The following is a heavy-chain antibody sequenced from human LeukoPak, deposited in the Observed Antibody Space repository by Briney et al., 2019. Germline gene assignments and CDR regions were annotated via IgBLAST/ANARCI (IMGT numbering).Heavy chain of an antibody. V-gene: IGHV4-61*02. CDR1: GDSISSSSYY. Sequence: PSETLSLTCTVSGDSISSSSYYWSWIRQPAGKGLEWIGRIYTSGSTNYNPSLKSRVTMSVDTSKNQFSLKLSSVTAADTAVYYCASQMGYYDSSGPARRAHYYFDYWGQGTLVTVSS. CDR2: IYTSGST. D-gene: IGHD3-22*01. CDR3: ASQMGYYDSSGPARRAHYYFDY. J-gene: IGHJ4*02.